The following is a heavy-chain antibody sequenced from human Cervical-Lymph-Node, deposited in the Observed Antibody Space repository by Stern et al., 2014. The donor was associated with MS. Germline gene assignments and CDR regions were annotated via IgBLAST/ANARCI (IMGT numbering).Heavy chain of an antibody. V-gene: IGHV7-4-1*02. CDR2: INTNTGNP. CDR1: GYTFTSYA. D-gene: IGHD4-17*01. J-gene: IGHJ5*02. Sequence: QVQLVQSGSELKKPGASVKVSCKASGYTFTSYAMNWVRQAPGQGLEWMGWINTNTGNPTYAQGFTGRFVFSLDTSVSTAYLQISSLKAEDTAVYYCARDLTLRHGDYATTPPNWFDPWGQGTLVTVSS. CDR3: ARDLTLRHGDYATTPPNWFDP.